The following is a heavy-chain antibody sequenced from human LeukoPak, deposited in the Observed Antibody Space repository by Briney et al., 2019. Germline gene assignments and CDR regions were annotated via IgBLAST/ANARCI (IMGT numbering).Heavy chain of an antibody. V-gene: IGHV3-21*01. Sequence: PGGSLRLSCAASGFTFSSYSMNWVRQAPGKGLEWVSSISSSSSYIYYADSVKGRFTISRDNAKNTLYLQLNSLRAEDTAVYYCIRSGGDGDWGYWGQGTLVTVSS. D-gene: IGHD2-21*02. J-gene: IGHJ4*02. CDR2: ISSSSSYI. CDR1: GFTFSSYS. CDR3: IRSGGDGDWGY.